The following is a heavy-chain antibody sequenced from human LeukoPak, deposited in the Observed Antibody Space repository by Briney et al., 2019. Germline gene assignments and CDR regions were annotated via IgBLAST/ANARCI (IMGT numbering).Heavy chain of an antibody. CDR2: INSDGSSI. V-gene: IGHV3-74*03. CDR1: GFTFSSSW. J-gene: IGHJ4*02. CDR3: AREGRVSGYDFDC. D-gene: IGHD5-12*01. Sequence: GGSLRLSCAAPGFTFSSSWLHWVPQAPGKGRVWVSRINSDGSSITYADSVKGRFTISRDNAKNTLYLQMNSLRVEDTAVYYCAREGRVSGYDFDCWGQGTLVTVSS.